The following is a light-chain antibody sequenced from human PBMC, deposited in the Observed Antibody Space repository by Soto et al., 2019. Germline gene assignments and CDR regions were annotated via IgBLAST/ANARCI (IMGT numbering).Light chain of an antibody. Sequence: SYELTQPPSVSVSPGQTASITCSGDKLGDKYACWHQQKPGQSPVLVIYQDRKRPSGIPERFSGSNSGNTATLTISGTQAMDEADYYCQAWDSSTVVFGGGTQLTVL. CDR1: KLGDKY. CDR3: QAWDSSTVV. CDR2: QDR. J-gene: IGLJ2*01. V-gene: IGLV3-1*01.